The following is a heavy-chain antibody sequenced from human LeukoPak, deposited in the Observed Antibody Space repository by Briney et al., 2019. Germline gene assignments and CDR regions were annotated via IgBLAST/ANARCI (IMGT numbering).Heavy chain of an antibody. Sequence: PSETLSLTCTVSGGSISSSSYYWGWIRQPPGKGLEWIGSIYYSGSTYYNPSLKSRVTISVDTSKNQFSLKLSSVTAADTAVYYCARTHDYAGYWGQGTLVTVSS. CDR3: ARTHDYAGY. J-gene: IGHJ4*02. V-gene: IGHV4-39*01. CDR1: GGSISSSSYY. CDR2: IYYSGST.